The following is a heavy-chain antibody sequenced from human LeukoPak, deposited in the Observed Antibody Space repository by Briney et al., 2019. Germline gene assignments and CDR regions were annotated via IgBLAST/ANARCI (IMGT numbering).Heavy chain of an antibody. D-gene: IGHD5-12*01. CDR1: GYTFSSSG. CDR2: ISPYNDDT. V-gene: IGHV1-18*01. Sequence: PGASVKVSCKASGYTFSSSGISWVRQAPGQGLEWMGWISPYNDDTRYEQTLQGRVTMTTDTSTSTVYMELRSLRSDDTGVYYCARSGSGYNPIDFWGQGTRVTVSS. CDR3: ARSGSGYNPIDF. J-gene: IGHJ4*02.